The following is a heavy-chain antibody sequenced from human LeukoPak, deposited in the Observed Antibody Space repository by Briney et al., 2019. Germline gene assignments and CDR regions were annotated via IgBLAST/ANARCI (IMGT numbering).Heavy chain of an antibody. CDR2: ISSSGSTI. D-gene: IGHD3-22*01. V-gene: IGHV3-48*03. CDR1: GFTFSSYE. J-gene: IGHJ3*02. CDR3: ASAYDSSGYYRGVFDI. Sequence: GGSLRLSCAASGFTFSSYEMNWVRQAPGKGLEWVSYISSSGSTIYYADSVKGRFTISRDNAKNSLYLQMNSLRAEDTAVYYCASAYDSSGYYRGVFDIWGQGTMVTVSS.